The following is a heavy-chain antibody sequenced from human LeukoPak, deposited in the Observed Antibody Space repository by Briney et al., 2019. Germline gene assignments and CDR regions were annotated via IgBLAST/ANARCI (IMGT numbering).Heavy chain of an antibody. CDR1: GYSISSGYY. CDR3: AREAAAGSLYYYMDV. CDR2: IYYSGST. Sequence: SETLSLTCNVSGYSISSGYYWSWIRQPPGKGLEWIGYIYYSGSTNYNPSLKSRVTISVDTSKNQFSLKLSSVTAADTAVYYCAREAAAGSLYYYMDVWGKGTTVTVSS. V-gene: IGHV4-61*01. J-gene: IGHJ6*03. D-gene: IGHD6-13*01.